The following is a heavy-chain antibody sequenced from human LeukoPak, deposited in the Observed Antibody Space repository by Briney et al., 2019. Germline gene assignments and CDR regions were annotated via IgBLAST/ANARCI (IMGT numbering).Heavy chain of an antibody. CDR2: ISSSGSTI. Sequence: GGSLRLSCAASGFTFSSYEMNWVRQAPGKGLEWVSYISSSGSTIYYADSVKGRFTISRDNAKNSLYLQMNSLRAEDTAVYYCARATYYYDSSGYKLFDYWGQGTLVTVSS. J-gene: IGHJ4*02. V-gene: IGHV3-48*03. D-gene: IGHD3-22*01. CDR1: GFTFSSYE. CDR3: ARATYYYDSSGYKLFDY.